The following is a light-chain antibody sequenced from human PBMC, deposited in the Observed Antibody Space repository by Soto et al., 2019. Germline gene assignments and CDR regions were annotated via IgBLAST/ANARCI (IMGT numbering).Light chain of an antibody. CDR2: DVS. CDR1: SSDLGGYNY. CDR3: SSYTTSSTHVV. Sequence: QSVLTQPASVSGSPGQSITISCTGTSSDLGGYNYVSWYQQHPGKAPKLIIYDVSYRPSGVSNRFSGSKSGNTASLTISGLQAEDEADYYRSSYTTSSTHVVFGGGTKLTVL. J-gene: IGLJ2*01. V-gene: IGLV2-14*01.